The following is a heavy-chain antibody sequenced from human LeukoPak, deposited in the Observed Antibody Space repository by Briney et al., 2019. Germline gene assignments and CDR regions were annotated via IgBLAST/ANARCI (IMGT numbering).Heavy chain of an antibody. CDR1: KFNFNNYA. CDR3: ARGTSTAYFQLYFAS. V-gene: IGHV3-64*01. J-gene: IGHJ4*02. Sequence: GGSLRLSCAASKFNFNNYAMHWVRQAPGKGLEYVSAITNNGGNTYYANSVKGRFTISRDNSKNTLYLQMGSLRGEDTAVYYCARGTSTAYFQLYFASWGQGTLVTVSS. CDR2: ITNNGGNT. D-gene: IGHD3-9*01.